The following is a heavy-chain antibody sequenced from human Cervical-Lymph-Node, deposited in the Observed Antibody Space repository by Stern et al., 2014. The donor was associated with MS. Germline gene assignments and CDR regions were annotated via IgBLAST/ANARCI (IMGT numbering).Heavy chain of an antibody. V-gene: IGHV5-51*01. Sequence: EVQLEESGAEVKKPGESLKISCRTSGYTFSNFWIGWVRQMPGKGLEWMGVIYPADSDTTYSPSFQGQVPISADESISTAYLQWRSLKASDTAMYYCVRRRDSAGYDTFDLWGQGTMLIVSS. D-gene: IGHD3-22*01. CDR3: VRRRDSAGYDTFDL. CDR2: IYPADSDT. J-gene: IGHJ3*01. CDR1: GYTFSNFW.